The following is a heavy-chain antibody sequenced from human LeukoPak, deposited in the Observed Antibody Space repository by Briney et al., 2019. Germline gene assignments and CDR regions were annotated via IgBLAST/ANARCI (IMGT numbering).Heavy chain of an antibody. Sequence: GGSLRLSCAASGFTFSAYHINWVRQAPGKGLEWISYISTTGTTIHYADSVKGRFAISRDNAKSSLYLQMNSLRDEDTAVYYCARVWQDYSGVDYWGQRTLVTVSS. CDR3: ARVWQDYSGVDY. CDR2: ISTTGTTI. D-gene: IGHD2-21*01. CDR1: GFTFSAYH. J-gene: IGHJ4*02. V-gene: IGHV3-48*02.